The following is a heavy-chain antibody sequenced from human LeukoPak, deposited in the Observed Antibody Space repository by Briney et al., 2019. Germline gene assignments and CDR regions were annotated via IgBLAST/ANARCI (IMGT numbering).Heavy chain of an antibody. CDR3: AGAVVAEQKGGFDY. CDR1: GYTFTNYY. V-gene: IGHV1-46*01. Sequence: ASVKVSCKASGYTFTNYYTHWMRQAPGQGLEWMGIINPSGGSASSAQKFQGRVTMTRDTSTSTVYMELSSLRSEDTAVYYCAGAVVAEQKGGFDYWGQGTLVTVSS. J-gene: IGHJ4*02. D-gene: IGHD2-15*01. CDR2: INPSGGSA.